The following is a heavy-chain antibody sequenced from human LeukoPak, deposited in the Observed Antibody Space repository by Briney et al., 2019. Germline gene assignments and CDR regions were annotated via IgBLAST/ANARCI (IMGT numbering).Heavy chain of an antibody. J-gene: IGHJ4*02. V-gene: IGHV4-31*03. Sequence: PSETLSLTCTVSGGSISSSSYYWGWIRQPPGKGLEWIGYIYYSGSTYYNPSLKSRVTISVDTSKNQFSLKLSSVTAADTAVYYCARGLIVVRYFDYWGQGTLVTVSS. CDR1: GGSISSSSYY. CDR2: IYYSGST. D-gene: IGHD3-22*01. CDR3: ARGLIVVRYFDY.